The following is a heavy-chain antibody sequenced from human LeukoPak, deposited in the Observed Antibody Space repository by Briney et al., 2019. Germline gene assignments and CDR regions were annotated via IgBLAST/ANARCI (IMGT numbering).Heavy chain of an antibody. CDR1: GGSISSSSSY. Sequence: SETLSLTCTVSGGSISSSSSYWGWIRQPPGKGLECIGLIYYSGSTYYNPSLKSRVTISVDTSKNQFSLKLNSVTAADTAVYYCARQVRDSSGYYKASYFDYWGQGTLVTVSS. J-gene: IGHJ4*02. CDR3: ARQVRDSSGYYKASYFDY. CDR2: IYYSGST. V-gene: IGHV4-39*01. D-gene: IGHD3-22*01.